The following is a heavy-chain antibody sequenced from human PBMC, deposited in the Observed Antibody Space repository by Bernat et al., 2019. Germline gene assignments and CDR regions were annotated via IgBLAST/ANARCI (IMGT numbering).Heavy chain of an antibody. CDR1: GFTFSSHN. J-gene: IGHJ4*02. D-gene: IGHD5-18*01. CDR2: ILYDGSNK. CDR3: ARDLGYTYGHPFDY. Sequence: QVQLVESGGGVVQPGTSLRLSCAASGFTFSSHNMHWIRQAPGRGVEWVALILYDGSNKYYADSVKGRFTISRDNSENTVYLQMNSLRVEDTAVYYFARDLGYTYGHPFDYWGQGTLVTVSS. V-gene: IGHV3-30-3*01.